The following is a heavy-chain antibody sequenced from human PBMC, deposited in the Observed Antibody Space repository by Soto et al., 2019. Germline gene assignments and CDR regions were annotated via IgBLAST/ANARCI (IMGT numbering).Heavy chain of an antibody. CDR1: GFFFSDYY. D-gene: IGHD3-10*01. CDR3: AIGGGQIYYKGLDV. CDR2: ISGTGDTK. Sequence: QVQLVESGGTLVKPGGSLRLSCAASGFFFSDYYLSWIRQAPGMGLECVAYISGTGDTKYYADSVEGRFTISRDNPKSSLYLQMNSLRAEDAAVYYCAIGGGQIYYKGLDVWGQGTTVTVSS. J-gene: IGHJ6*02. V-gene: IGHV3-11*01.